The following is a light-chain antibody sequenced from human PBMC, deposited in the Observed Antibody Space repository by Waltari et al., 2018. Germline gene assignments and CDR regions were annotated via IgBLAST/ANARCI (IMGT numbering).Light chain of an antibody. Sequence: SYELTQPPSVSVSPGQSARITCSGAALPSKYVYWYQQKSGQAPILVISEDTKRPSGIPERFSASTSGTGSTLTISGAQVEDESDYFCDSTDSSGSHVIFGVGTRLTV. CDR3: DSTDSSGSHVI. CDR1: ALPSKY. CDR2: EDT. V-gene: IGLV3-10*01. J-gene: IGLJ2*01.